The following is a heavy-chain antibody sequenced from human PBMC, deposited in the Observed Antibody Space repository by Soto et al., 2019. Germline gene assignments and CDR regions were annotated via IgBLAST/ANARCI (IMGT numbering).Heavy chain of an antibody. J-gene: IGHJ6*02. Sequence: GESLKISCKGSGYSFSTYWIGWVRQMPGKGLEWMGIIHPGDSETTYNPSSQGQVTMSADKSINTAYLQWSSLKASDTAMYYCARIDTGGYNYYYYGMDAWGQGTTVTVSS. CDR2: IHPGDSET. CDR3: ARIDTGGYNYYYYGMDA. CDR1: GYSFSTYW. D-gene: IGHD2-8*02. V-gene: IGHV5-51*01.